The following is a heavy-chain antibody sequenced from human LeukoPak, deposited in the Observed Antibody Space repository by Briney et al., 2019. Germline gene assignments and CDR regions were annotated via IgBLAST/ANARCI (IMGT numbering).Heavy chain of an antibody. Sequence: SETLSLTCTVSGGSISSSSYYWGWIRQPPGKGLEWIGSIYYSGSTYYNPSLKSRVTISVDTSKNQFSLKLSSVTAADTAVYYCARRVSSSSGFLWYFDLWGRGTLVTVSS. CDR2: IYYSGST. D-gene: IGHD6-6*01. V-gene: IGHV4-39*01. CDR3: ARRVSSSSGFLWYFDL. CDR1: GGSISSSSYY. J-gene: IGHJ2*01.